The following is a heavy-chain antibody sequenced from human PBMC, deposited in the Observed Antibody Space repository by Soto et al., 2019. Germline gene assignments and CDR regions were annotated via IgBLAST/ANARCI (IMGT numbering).Heavy chain of an antibody. D-gene: IGHD6-13*01. V-gene: IGHV3-74*03. J-gene: IGHJ6*02. Sequence: EVQLVESGGGLVQPGGSLRLSCAASGFTFSNYWMYWVRQAPGKGLVWVSRVNNDGTDTTHADAVKGRFTISRDNAENTLYLQMNSLRAEDTAVYYCARGGLQHALDVWGQGSTVTVSS. CDR1: GFTFSNYW. CDR3: ARGGLQHALDV. CDR2: VNNDGTDT.